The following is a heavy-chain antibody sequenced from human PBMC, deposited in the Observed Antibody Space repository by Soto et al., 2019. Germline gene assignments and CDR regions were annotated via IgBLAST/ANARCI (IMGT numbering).Heavy chain of an antibody. CDR2: IYYSGST. CDR1: GGSISSSSYY. D-gene: IGHD3-3*01. CDR3: ARQAYYYFWSGYYNVHHYYAIDV. Sequence: SETLSLTCTVSGGSISSSSYYWGWIRQPPGKGLEWIGSIYYSGSTYYNPSLKSRVTISVDTSKNQFSLKLSSVTAADTAVYYCARQAYYYFWSGYYNVHHYYAIDVWGQGTTVTVSS. J-gene: IGHJ6*02. V-gene: IGHV4-39*01.